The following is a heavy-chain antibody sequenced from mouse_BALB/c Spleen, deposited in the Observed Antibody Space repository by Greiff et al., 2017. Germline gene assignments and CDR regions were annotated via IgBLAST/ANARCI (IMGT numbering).Heavy chain of an antibody. Sequence: DVKLVESGPSLVKPSQTLSLTCSVTGDSITSGYWNWIRKFPGNKLEYMGYISYSGSTYYNPSLKSRISITRDTSKNQYYLQLNSVTTEDTATYYCARSLYDYYYAMDYWGQGTSVTVSS. J-gene: IGHJ4*01. CDR1: GDSITSGY. CDR3: ARSLYDYYYAMDY. V-gene: IGHV3-8*02. D-gene: IGHD2-3*01. CDR2: ISYSGST.